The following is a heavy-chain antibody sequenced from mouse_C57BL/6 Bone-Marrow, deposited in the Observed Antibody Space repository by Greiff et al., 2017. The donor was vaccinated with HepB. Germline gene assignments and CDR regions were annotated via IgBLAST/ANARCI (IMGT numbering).Heavy chain of an antibody. J-gene: IGHJ1*03. Sequence: EVQGVESGGGLVQPGGSLSLSCAASGFTFTDYYMSWVRQPPGRALEWWGFIRNKANGYTTEYSASVKGRFTISRDNSQSILYLQMNALRAEDSATYYCARYIYYDYDWYFDVWGTGTTVTVSS. CDR3: ARYIYYDYDWYFDV. D-gene: IGHD2-4*01. V-gene: IGHV7-3*01. CDR2: IRNKANGYTT. CDR1: GFTFTDYY.